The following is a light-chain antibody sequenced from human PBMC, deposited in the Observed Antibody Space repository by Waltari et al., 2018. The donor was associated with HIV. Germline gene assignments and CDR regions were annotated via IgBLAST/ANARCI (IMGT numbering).Light chain of an antibody. CDR2: KNY. CDR1: SSNIGNDN. J-gene: IGLJ1*01. Sequence: QSVLTQPPAASGIPGQTVTISCSESSSNIGNDNEYCYQQLPGMTPKLRIYKNYQRPSGVPDRFAGSKSGTSASLAISGLRSEDEADYYCVGWDGSLSGYVFGAGTTVTVL. V-gene: IGLV1-47*01. CDR3: VGWDGSLSGYV.